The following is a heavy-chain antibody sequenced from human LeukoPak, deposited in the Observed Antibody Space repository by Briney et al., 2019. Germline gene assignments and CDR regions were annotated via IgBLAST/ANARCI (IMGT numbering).Heavy chain of an antibody. V-gene: IGHV5-51*01. CDR3: ARRVVIWEPNHAFDI. J-gene: IGHJ3*02. CDR1: GYSFTSYW. CDR2: IYPGNSDT. Sequence: GESLKISCKGSGYSFTSYWIGWVRQMAGEGLEWMGIIYPGNSDTRYSPSFQGQVTISADKSISTAYLQWSSLKASDTAMYYCARRVVIWEPNHAFDIWGQGTMVTVSS. D-gene: IGHD2-21*01.